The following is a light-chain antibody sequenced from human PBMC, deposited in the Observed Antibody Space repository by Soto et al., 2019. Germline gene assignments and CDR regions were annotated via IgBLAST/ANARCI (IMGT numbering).Light chain of an antibody. Sequence: EVVMTQSPATLSVSPVERATLSCRASQSVSSNLAWYQQKPGQAPRLLIYDASIRVPATPARFSGSVSGTEFTLTISSLESEDFAVYFCQQYGDRPRTFGQGTKVDIK. CDR3: QQYGDRPRT. J-gene: IGKJ1*01. CDR1: QSVSSN. V-gene: IGKV3-15*01. CDR2: DAS.